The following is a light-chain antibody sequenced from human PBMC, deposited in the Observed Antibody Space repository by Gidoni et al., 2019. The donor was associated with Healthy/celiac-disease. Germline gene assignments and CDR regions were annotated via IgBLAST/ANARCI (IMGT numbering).Light chain of an antibody. CDR1: SGHSSYA. CDR2: LNSYGSH. Sequence: QLVLTQSPSASASLGASVKLTCTLSSGHSSYAIAWHQQQPEKGPRYLMKLNSYGSHSKGDGIPARFSGSSSGAERYLTISSLPSEDEADYYCQTWGTGIHWVFGGGTKLTVL. CDR3: QTWGTGIHWV. J-gene: IGLJ3*02. V-gene: IGLV4-69*01.